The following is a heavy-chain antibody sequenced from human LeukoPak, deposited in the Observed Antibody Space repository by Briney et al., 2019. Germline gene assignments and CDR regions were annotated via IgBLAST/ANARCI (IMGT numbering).Heavy chain of an antibody. CDR3: ARGRGQLWSSNYFDY. CDR1: GGSFSGYY. CDR2: INHSGST. Sequence: SETLSHTCAVYGGSFSGYYWSWIRQPPGKGLEWIGEINHSGSTNYNPSLKSRVTISVDTSKNQFSLKLSSVTAADTAVYYCARGRGQLWSSNYFDYWGQGTLVTVSS. J-gene: IGHJ4*02. D-gene: IGHD5-18*01. V-gene: IGHV4-34*01.